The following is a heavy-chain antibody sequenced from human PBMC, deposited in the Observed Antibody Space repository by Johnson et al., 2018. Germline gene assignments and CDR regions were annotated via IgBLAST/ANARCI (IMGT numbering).Heavy chain of an antibody. D-gene: IGHD3-22*01. CDR2: TYYRSKWYN. CDR1: GDSVSSHSAA. J-gene: IGHJ6*02. V-gene: IGHV6-1*01. Sequence: QVQLQQSGPRLVKPSQTLSLTCAISGDSVSSHSAAWNWIRQSPSRGLEWLGRTYYRSKWYNDYAVSVKSRISIKSDTSKNQVSLQLNSVTPEDTAVYYCARDSRIAGCQFHYYGLGVWGQGTTVTVSS. CDR3: ARDSRIAGCQFHYYGLGV.